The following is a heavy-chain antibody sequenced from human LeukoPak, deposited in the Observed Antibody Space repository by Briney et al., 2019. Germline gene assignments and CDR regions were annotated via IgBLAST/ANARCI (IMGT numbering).Heavy chain of an antibody. CDR2: IYYSGST. CDR1: GGSISNKY. D-gene: IGHD6-19*01. Sequence: PSETLSLTCTVSGGSISNKYWSWIRQPPGKGLEWIGYIYYSGSTNYNPSLKSRVTILVDTSKNQFPLKLSSVTAADTAVYFCARDSRYSSGWFYFDYWGQGTLVTVSS. V-gene: IGHV4-59*01. CDR3: ARDSRYSSGWFYFDY. J-gene: IGHJ4*02.